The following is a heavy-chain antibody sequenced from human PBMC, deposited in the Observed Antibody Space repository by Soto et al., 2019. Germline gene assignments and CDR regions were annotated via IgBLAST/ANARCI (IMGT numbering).Heavy chain of an antibody. Sequence: PGGSLRLSCAASGFTFNNYAMSWVRQAPGKGLEWVSAISGSGGSTYYADSVKGRFTISRDNSKNTLYVQMNSLRAEDTAVYYCAKDDNIVATILGYWGQGTLVTVSS. CDR2: ISGSGGST. V-gene: IGHV3-23*01. CDR3: AKDDNIVATILGY. CDR1: GFTFNNYA. D-gene: IGHD5-12*01. J-gene: IGHJ4*02.